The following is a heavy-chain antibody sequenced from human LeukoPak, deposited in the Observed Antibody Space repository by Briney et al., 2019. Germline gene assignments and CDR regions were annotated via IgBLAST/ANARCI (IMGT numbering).Heavy chain of an antibody. CDR3: ASPLY. J-gene: IGHJ4*02. CDR1: GFTFSGYW. Sequence: GGSLRLSCAASGFTFSGYWVTWVRQAPGKGLEWVANIKQDGSEKNYVDSVKGRFTISRDNAKNSLYLQMNSLRAEDTAVYYCASPLYWGQGTLVTVSS. CDR2: IKQDGSEK. V-gene: IGHV3-7*01.